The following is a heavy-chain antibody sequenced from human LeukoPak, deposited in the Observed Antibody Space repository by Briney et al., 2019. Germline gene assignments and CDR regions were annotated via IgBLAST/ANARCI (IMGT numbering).Heavy chain of an antibody. CDR2: IYYSGST. Sequence: SETLSLTCTVSGGSISSYYWSWIRQPPGKGLEWIGYIYYSGSTNYNPSLKSRVTISVDTSKNQFSLKLSSVTAADTAVYYCARRGYCGGDCYPPYFDYWGQGTLVTVSS. V-gene: IGHV4-59*08. D-gene: IGHD2-21*01. CDR3: ARRGYCGGDCYPPYFDY. CDR1: GGSISSYY. J-gene: IGHJ4*02.